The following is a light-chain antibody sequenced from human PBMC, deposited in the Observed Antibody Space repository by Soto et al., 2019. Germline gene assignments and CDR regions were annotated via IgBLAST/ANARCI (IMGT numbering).Light chain of an antibody. CDR3: QQRYKTSLSS. CDR2: RAS. CDR1: QRIDNF. J-gene: IGKJ2*01. V-gene: IGKV1-39*01. Sequence: DIQMTQSPSFLSASVGDRVTITCRASQRIDNFLNWYQQKPGKAPKLLIYRASSLQSGVPSRFSGSSSGTDFTLTITSLQPEDSATYHCQQRYKTSLSSFGQGTKVDIK.